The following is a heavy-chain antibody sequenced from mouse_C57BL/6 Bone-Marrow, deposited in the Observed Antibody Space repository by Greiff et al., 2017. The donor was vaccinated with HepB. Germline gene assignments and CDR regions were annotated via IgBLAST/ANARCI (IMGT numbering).Heavy chain of an antibody. V-gene: IGHV5-12*01. CDR1: GFTFSDYY. D-gene: IGHD1-1*01. CDR2: ISNGGGST. J-gene: IGHJ4*01. CDR3: ARLGVADYAMDY. Sequence: DVMLVDSGGGLVQPGGSLKLSCAASGFTFSDYYMYWVRQTPEKRLEWVAYISNGGGSTYYPDTVKGRFTISRDNAKNTLYLQMSRLKSEDTAMYYCARLGVADYAMDYWGQGTSVTVSS.